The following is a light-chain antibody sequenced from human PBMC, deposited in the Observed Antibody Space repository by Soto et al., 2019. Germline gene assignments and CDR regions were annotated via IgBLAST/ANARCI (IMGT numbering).Light chain of an antibody. Sequence: ERLITQSPGTLSLSPGERATLSCRAIQIVTISYLAWYQQKPGQAPSLLIFRASSRAPGIPDRFSGSGSGTDFTLIINRLEPEDVALYYCQQYGGSPRITFGQGTRLEIK. CDR3: QQYGGSPRIT. V-gene: IGKV3-20*01. CDR2: RAS. J-gene: IGKJ5*01. CDR1: QIVTISY.